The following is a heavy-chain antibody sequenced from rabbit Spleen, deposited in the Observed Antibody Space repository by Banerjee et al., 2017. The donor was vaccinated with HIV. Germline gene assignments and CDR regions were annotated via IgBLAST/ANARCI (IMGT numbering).Heavy chain of an antibody. CDR3: VRGASSSGYYNL. V-gene: IGHV1S7*01. CDR2: IDPVFGST. CDR1: GFDFSRDY. D-gene: IGHD1-1*01. J-gene: IGHJ4*01. Sequence: QLKESGGGLVQPGGSLKLSCTASGFDFSRDYMNWVRQAPGKGLEWIGYIDPVFGSTYYSNWVNGRFTISSHNAQNTLYLQLNSLTAADTATYFCVRGASSSGYYNLWGPGTLVTVS.